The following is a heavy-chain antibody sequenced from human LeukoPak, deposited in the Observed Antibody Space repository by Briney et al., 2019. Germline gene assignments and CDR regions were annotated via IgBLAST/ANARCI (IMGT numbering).Heavy chain of an antibody. D-gene: IGHD3-22*01. CDR2: ISYDGSNK. Sequence: GRSLRLSCAASGFTFSSYAMHWVRQAPGKGLEWAAVISYDGSNKYYADSVKGRFTISRDNSKNTLHLQMNSLRAEDTAVYYCARDYDSSGYYSAVDYWGQGTLVTVSS. V-gene: IGHV3-30-3*01. CDR3: ARDYDSSGYYSAVDY. J-gene: IGHJ4*02. CDR1: GFTFSSYA.